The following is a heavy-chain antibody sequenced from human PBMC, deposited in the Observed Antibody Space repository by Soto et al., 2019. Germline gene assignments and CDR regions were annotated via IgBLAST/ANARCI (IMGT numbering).Heavy chain of an antibody. Sequence: PGGSLRLSCAASGFTFHNYAMHWVRQAPGKGLEWVAGISWNSGNIDFGDSVKGRFTISRDNAKNSLYLQMNSLRPEDTAVYYCANKYGDDP. V-gene: IGHV3-9*01. CDR3: ANKYGDDP. CDR2: ISWNSGNI. CDR1: GFTFHNYA. D-gene: IGHD4-17*01. J-gene: IGHJ5*02.